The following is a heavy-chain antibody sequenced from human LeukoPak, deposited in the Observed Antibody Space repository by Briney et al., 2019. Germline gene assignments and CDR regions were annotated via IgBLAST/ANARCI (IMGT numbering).Heavy chain of an antibody. J-gene: IGHJ3*02. CDR2: ISTKGNT. D-gene: IGHD2-2*01. CDR1: GHSFTTHG. CDR3: AKCLRGGSSATCYDAFDI. V-gene: IGHV1-18*01. Sequence: GASVKVSCKASGHSFTTHGFSWLRQAPGQGLEWMGWISTKGNTNYAQNLQGRVTLTTDTSTNTAYMELMSLRSDDTAMYYCAKCLRGGSSATCYDAFDIWGQGTMVTVSS.